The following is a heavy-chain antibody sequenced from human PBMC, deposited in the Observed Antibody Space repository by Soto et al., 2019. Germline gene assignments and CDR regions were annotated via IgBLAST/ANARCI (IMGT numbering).Heavy chain of an antibody. CDR3: ARCSLTVTTLDY. D-gene: IGHD4-17*01. Sequence: EVQLVESGGGLVKPGGSLRLSCAASGFTFSSYSMNWVRQAPGKGLEWVSSISSSSSYIYYADSVKSRFTITRDNAKNSLYLQMNSLRAEDTAVYYCARCSLTVTTLDYWGQGTLVTVSS. V-gene: IGHV3-21*01. CDR2: ISSSSSYI. CDR1: GFTFSSYS. J-gene: IGHJ4*02.